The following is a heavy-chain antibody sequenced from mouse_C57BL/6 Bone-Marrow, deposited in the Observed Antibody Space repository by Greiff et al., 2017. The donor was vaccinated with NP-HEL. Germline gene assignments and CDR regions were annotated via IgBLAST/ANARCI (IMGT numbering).Heavy chain of an antibody. V-gene: IGHV14-4*01. CDR3: TAIGYYDSSYDFDY. J-gene: IGHJ2*01. CDR2: IDPEDGDA. Sequence: VTLKESGAELVRPGASVKLSCTASGFKLKDAYMHWVKQSPEPGLEWIGRIDPEDGDAEYASKFQGKATIPADTSSNTASLQLSSLTSADTAVYYCTAIGYYDSSYDFDYWGQGTTLTVSS. CDR1: GFKLKDAY. D-gene: IGHD1-1*01.